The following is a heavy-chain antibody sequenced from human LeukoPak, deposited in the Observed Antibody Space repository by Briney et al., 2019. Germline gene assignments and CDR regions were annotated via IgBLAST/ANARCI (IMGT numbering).Heavy chain of an antibody. CDR1: GGSFSGYY. CDR3: ARKSGWNLDY. V-gene: IGHV4-34*01. Sequence: SETLSLTCAVYGGSFSGYYWSWIRQPPGKGLEWIGEINHSGSTNYNPSLKSRVTISVDKSKNQFSLRLNPVTGADTAVYCCARKSGWNLDYWGQGTLVAVSP. J-gene: IGHJ4*02. CDR2: INHSGST. D-gene: IGHD6-19*01.